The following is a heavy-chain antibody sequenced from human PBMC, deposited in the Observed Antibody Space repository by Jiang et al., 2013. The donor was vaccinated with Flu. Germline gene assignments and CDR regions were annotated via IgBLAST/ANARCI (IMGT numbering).Heavy chain of an antibody. CDR2: IYSGGST. CDR1: GFTVSSNY. Sequence: VQLVESGGGLIQPGGSLRLSCAASGFTVSSNYMSWVRQAPGKGLEWVSVIYSGGSTYYADSVKGRFTISRDNSKNTLYLQMNSLRAEDTAVYYCARVGIQLWDYYFDYWGQGTLVTVSS. CDR3: ARVGIQLWDYYFDY. V-gene: IGHV3-53*01. J-gene: IGHJ4*02. D-gene: IGHD5-18*01.